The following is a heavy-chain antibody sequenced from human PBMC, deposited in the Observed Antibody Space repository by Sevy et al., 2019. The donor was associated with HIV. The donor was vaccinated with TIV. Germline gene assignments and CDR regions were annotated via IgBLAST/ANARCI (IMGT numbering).Heavy chain of an antibody. CDR2: IIPIFGTA. CDR3: AREDKQWLVPRWFDP. V-gene: IGHV1-69*13. J-gene: IGHJ5*02. D-gene: IGHD6-19*01. Sequence: ASVKVSCKASGGTFSSYAISWVRQAPGQGLEWMGGIIPIFGTANYAQKFQGRVTITADESTSTAYMELSSLRSEDTAVYYWAREDKQWLVPRWFDPWGQGTLVTVSS. CDR1: GGTFSSYA.